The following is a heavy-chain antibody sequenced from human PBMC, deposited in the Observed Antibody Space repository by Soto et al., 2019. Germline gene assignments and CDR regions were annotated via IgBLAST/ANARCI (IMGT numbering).Heavy chain of an antibody. CDR2: IRSKANNYAT. CDR3: TRHLVDY. V-gene: IGHV3-73*01. Sequence: EVQLVESGGGLVQPGGSLKLSCAASGFIFSGSAMHWVRQASGKGLEWVGRIRSKANNYATAYAASVKGRFTISRDDSKDTAYLQMNSLKTEDTAVYYCTRHLVDYWGQVTLVTVSS. CDR1: GFIFSGSA. J-gene: IGHJ4*02.